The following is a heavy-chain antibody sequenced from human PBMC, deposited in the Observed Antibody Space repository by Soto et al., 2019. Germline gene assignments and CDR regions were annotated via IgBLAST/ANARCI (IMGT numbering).Heavy chain of an antibody. Sequence: SETLSLTCAVYGGSFSGYYWSWILQPPGKGLEWIGEINHSGSTNYNPSLKSRVTISVDTSKNQFSLKLSSVTAADTAVYYCARWLKVTIFGVMDVWGQGTTVTVSS. D-gene: IGHD3-10*02. CDR3: ARWLKVTIFGVMDV. CDR2: INHSGST. V-gene: IGHV4-34*01. CDR1: GGSFSGYY. J-gene: IGHJ6*02.